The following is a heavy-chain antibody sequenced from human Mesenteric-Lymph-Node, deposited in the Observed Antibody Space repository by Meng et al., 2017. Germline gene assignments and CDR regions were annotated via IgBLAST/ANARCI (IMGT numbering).Heavy chain of an antibody. J-gene: IGHJ4*02. CDR2: ISAYNGNT. D-gene: IGHD1-26*01. Sequence: ASVKVSCKASGYTLTSYGISWVRQAPGQGLEWLGWISAYNGNTNYAQKLQDGVTMTTDTSTSTAYMELRSLRSDDTAVYYCARGATTSFDYWGQGTLVTVSS. CDR3: ARGATTSFDY. CDR1: GYTLTSYG. V-gene: IGHV1-18*01.